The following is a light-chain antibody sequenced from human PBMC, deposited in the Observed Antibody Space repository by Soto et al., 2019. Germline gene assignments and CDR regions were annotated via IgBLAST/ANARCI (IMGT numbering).Light chain of an antibody. CDR3: QQYTSYSLT. V-gene: IGKV1-5*01. CDR2: DGS. J-gene: IGKJ1*01. CDR1: QSISGW. Sequence: RASQSISGWLAWYQQKPGKAPRLLMYDGSSLQSGVPSRFSGSGSATEFTLTISSLQPDDFATYYCQQYTSYSLTFGQGTKVDIK.